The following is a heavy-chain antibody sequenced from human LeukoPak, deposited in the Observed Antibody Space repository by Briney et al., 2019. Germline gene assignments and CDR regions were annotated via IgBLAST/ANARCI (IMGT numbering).Heavy chain of an antibody. CDR1: GYRFTDYW. D-gene: IGHD3-9*01. CDR3: ARLYDILTSNSFDP. Sequence: GESLKISCKASGYRFTDYWIAWVRQMPGIGLEWMGIIFPGDSNTRYSPSFQGLVTISADKSISTAYVQWSSLKASDTAMYYCARLYDILTSNSFDPWGQGTLVTVSS. CDR2: IFPGDSNT. V-gene: IGHV5-51*01. J-gene: IGHJ5*02.